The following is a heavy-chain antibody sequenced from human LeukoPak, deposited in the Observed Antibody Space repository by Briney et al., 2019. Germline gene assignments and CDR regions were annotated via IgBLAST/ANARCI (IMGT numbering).Heavy chain of an antibody. CDR1: GYTFSRYG. Sequence: ASVKVSCKASGYTFSRYGMTWVRQAPGQGLEWMGWINTNTGNPTYAQGFTGRFVFSLDTSVSTAYPQISSLKAEDTAVYYCARDYYGGSTSFYFDYWGQGTLVTVSS. V-gene: IGHV7-4-1*02. D-gene: IGHD3-22*01. CDR2: INTNTGNP. CDR3: ARDYYGGSTSFYFDY. J-gene: IGHJ4*02.